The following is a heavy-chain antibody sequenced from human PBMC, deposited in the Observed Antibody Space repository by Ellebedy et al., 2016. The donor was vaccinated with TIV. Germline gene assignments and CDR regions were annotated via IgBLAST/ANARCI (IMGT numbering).Heavy chain of an antibody. D-gene: IGHD3-10*01. V-gene: IGHV3-30-3*01. CDR3: TGFLAVRGG. CDR2: ISNDGTNN. J-gene: IGHJ4*02. Sequence: GESLKISCEASGFTFSNFTMHWVRHAPGKGLEWVAFISNDGTNNYYADSVRGRFTISRDNSKKNLYLQMNSLGVEDTAVYYCTGFLAVRGGWGQGTLVTVSS. CDR1: GFTFSNFT.